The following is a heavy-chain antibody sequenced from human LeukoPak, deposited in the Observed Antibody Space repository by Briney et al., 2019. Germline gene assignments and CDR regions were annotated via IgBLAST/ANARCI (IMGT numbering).Heavy chain of an antibody. D-gene: IGHD2-2*02. Sequence: GASVNVSCKASGYTFTGYYMHWVRQAPGQGLEWMGRINPNSGGTNYAQKFRGRVTMTRDTSNSTAYMELSRLRSDDTAVYYCEIVDQLLYTAGAFDYWGQGTLVTVSS. CDR2: INPNSGGT. CDR3: EIVDQLLYTAGAFDY. V-gene: IGHV1-2*06. J-gene: IGHJ4*02. CDR1: GYTFTGYY.